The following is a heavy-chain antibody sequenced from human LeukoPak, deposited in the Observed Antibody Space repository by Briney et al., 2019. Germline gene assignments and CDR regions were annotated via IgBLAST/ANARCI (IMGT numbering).Heavy chain of an antibody. Sequence: ASVKVSCKASGGTFSSYAISWVRQAPGQGLEWMGGIIPIFGTANYAQKFQGRVTITADESTRPVYIELSSLRSEDTAVYSCATPRQGTADFDYWGQGTLVTVSS. CDR3: ATPRQGTADFDY. V-gene: IGHV1-69*13. J-gene: IGHJ4*02. CDR1: GGTFSSYA. CDR2: IIPIFGTA.